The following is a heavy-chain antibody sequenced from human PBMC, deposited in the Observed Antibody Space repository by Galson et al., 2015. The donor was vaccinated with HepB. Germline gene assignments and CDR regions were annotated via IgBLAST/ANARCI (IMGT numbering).Heavy chain of an antibody. CDR2: ISTSGTYI. CDR3: VSRGPTPDY. J-gene: IGHJ4*02. CDR1: GFTLSRYT. D-gene: IGHD3-10*01. V-gene: IGHV3-21*01. Sequence: SLRLSCAASGFTLSRYTMNWIRQAPGRGLEWVSSISTSGTYIYYADSLEGRFTVSRDNARNSLYLQMNSLRAEDTAVYYCVSRGPTPDYWGQGTLVTVSS.